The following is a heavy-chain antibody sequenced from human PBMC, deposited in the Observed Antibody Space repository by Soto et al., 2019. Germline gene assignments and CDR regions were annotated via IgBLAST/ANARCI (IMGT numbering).Heavy chain of an antibody. D-gene: IGHD3-22*01. J-gene: IGHJ4*02. CDR1: DGSISPYY. V-gene: IGHV4-59*08. CDR2: IYYAGTT. CDR3: ARLGGYYTALDS. Sequence: SETLSLTCTVSDGSISPYYWSWIRQPPGKGLEWIGYIYYAGTTTYNPSLKSRVSISVDTSKNEVSLKLTSVTAADTAVYYCARLGGYYTALDSWGQGTVVTVSS.